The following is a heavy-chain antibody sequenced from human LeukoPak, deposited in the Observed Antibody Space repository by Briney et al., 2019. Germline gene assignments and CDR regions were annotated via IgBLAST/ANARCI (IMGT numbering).Heavy chain of an antibody. J-gene: IGHJ6*02. Sequence: ASVKVSCKASGYTFTSYGIGWVRQAPGQGLEWMGIINPSGGSTSYAQKFQGRVTMTRDTSTSTVYMELSSLRSEDTAVYYCASDDYSNNYGMDVWGQGTTVTVSS. CDR1: GYTFTSYG. CDR2: INPSGGST. V-gene: IGHV1-46*01. D-gene: IGHD4-11*01. CDR3: ASDDYSNNYGMDV.